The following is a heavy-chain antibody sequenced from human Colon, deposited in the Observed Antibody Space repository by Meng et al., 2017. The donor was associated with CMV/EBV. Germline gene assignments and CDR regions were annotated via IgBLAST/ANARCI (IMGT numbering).Heavy chain of an antibody. CDR2: INSNSNHI. D-gene: IGHD2-15*01. Sequence: GGRCVEPGGPLTLVLSVSWFSYMLLAMNWVRQAPGKRLEWVPSINSNSNHIYYADSVKGRFTISRDNAKNSLYLQINTLRAEDTAIYYCARDIADSNSFDSWGQGTLVTVSS. J-gene: IGHJ5*01. V-gene: IGHV3-21*01. CDR3: ARDIADSNSFDS. CDR1: WFSYMLLA.